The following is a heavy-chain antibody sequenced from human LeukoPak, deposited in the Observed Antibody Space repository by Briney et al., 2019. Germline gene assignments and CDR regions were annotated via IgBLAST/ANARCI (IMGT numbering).Heavy chain of an antibody. CDR3: ATSYGYCSGGSCYANWFDP. Sequence: GESLKISCKGSGYSFTSYWISWVRQMPGKGLEWMGIIYPGDSDTRYSPSFQGQVTISADKSISTAYLQWSSLKASDTAMYYCATSYGYCSGGSCYANWFDPWGQGTLVTVSS. J-gene: IGHJ5*02. CDR2: IYPGDSDT. D-gene: IGHD2-15*01. V-gene: IGHV5-51*01. CDR1: GYSFTSYW.